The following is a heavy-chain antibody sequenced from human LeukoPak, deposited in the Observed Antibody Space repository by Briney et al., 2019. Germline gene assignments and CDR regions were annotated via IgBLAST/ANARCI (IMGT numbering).Heavy chain of an antibody. CDR3: AKDSAVAGHFDY. CDR1: GFTFSSYG. D-gene: IGHD6-19*01. J-gene: IGHJ4*02. V-gene: IGHV3-33*06. CDR2: IWYDGSNK. Sequence: GGSLRLSCAASGFTFSSYGMHWVRQAPGKGLEWVAVIWYDGSNKYYADSVKGRFTISRDNSKNTLYLQMNSLRAEDTAVYYCAKDSAVAGHFDYWGQGTLVTVSS.